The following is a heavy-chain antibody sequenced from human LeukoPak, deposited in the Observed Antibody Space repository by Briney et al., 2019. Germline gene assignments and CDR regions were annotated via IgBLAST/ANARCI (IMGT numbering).Heavy chain of an antibody. CDR2: ISGSGGST. J-gene: IGHJ4*02. CDR1: GFTFSSYA. CDR3: AKDSTGILTGYYAPGEDY. D-gene: IGHD3-9*01. V-gene: IGHV3-23*01. Sequence: PGGSLRLSCAASGFTFSSYAMSWVRQAPGKGLEWVSAISGSGGSTYYADSVKGRFTISRDNSKNTLYLQMNSLGAEDTAVYYCAKDSTGILTGYYAPGEDYWGQGTLVTVSS.